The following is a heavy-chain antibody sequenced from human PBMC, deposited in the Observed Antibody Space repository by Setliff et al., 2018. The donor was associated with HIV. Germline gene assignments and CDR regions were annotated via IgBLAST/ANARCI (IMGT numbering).Heavy chain of an antibody. V-gene: IGHV3-48*01. CDR2: IGVGSDT. CDR3: AREIRAGDYPPYNYYFYMDV. Sequence: HPGGSLRLSCVASGFTFSTYSMNWVRQAPGKGLEWVSYIGVGSDTYYTDSVKGRFTIFRDNAKNSLYLQMNSLRAEGTALYYCAREIRAGDYPPYNYYFYMDVWGKGTTVTSP. D-gene: IGHD4-17*01. CDR1: GFTFSTYS. J-gene: IGHJ6*03.